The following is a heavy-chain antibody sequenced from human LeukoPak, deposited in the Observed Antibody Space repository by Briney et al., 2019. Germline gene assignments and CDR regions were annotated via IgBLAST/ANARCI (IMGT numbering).Heavy chain of an antibody. CDR3: ARGAVPAALFDP. J-gene: IGHJ5*02. Sequence: SETLSLTCIVSGGSVSSGSYYWSWIRQPPGKGLEWIGYIYYSGSTNYNSSLKSRVTISVDKSKNQFSLKLSSVTAADTAVYYCARGAVPAALFDPWGQGTLVTVSS. V-gene: IGHV4-61*01. D-gene: IGHD2-2*01. CDR2: IYYSGST. CDR1: GGSVSSGSYY.